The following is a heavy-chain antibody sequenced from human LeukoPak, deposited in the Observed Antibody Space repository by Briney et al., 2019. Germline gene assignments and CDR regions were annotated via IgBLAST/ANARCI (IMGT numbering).Heavy chain of an antibody. CDR2: IWYDGSNK. CDR3: TSFEY. V-gene: IGHV3-33*01. CDR1: GFTFSSRG. Sequence: GRSLRLSCVASGFTFSSRGMHWVRQAPGKGLEWVAVIWYDGSNKYYADSVKGRFTISRDNSKNPLYLEMSSLRAEDTAVYYCTSFEYWGQGTLVTVSS. J-gene: IGHJ4*02.